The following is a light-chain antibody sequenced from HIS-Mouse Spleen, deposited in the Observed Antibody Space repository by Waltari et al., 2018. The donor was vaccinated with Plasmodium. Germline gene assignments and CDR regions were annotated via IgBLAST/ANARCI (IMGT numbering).Light chain of an antibody. J-gene: IGLJ3*02. CDR2: RNN. V-gene: IGLV1-47*01. CDR1: SSNIGSNY. CDR3: AAWDDSLSGNWV. Sequence: QSVLTQPPSASGTPGQRVTISCSGSSSNIGSNYVYWYQQLPGTAPKLLIYRNNQRPSGVPDRFAGPTSGTSASLAISGLRSEDEADYYCAAWDDSLSGNWVFGGGTKLTVL.